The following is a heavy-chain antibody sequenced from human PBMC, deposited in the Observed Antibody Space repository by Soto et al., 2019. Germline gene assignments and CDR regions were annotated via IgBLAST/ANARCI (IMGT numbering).Heavy chain of an antibody. D-gene: IGHD3-16*02. Sequence: QVQLLQSGAEVKEPGASVKVSCRASGYTFTSNDLNWVRQATGQGLEWMGWMNPQSGNTGYAQKFQGRVTMTRNISISTGYMELRGLTYEDTAVYYCARGTLVVGIWGQMTIVTVSS. CDR2: MNPQSGNT. V-gene: IGHV1-8*01. CDR3: ARGTLVVGI. CDR1: GYTFTSND. J-gene: IGHJ3*02.